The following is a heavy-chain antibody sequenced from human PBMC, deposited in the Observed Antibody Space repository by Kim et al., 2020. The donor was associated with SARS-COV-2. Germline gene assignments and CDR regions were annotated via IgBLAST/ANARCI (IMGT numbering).Heavy chain of an antibody. J-gene: IGHJ4*02. V-gene: IGHV3-23*01. CDR3: AKDVKGQFWYDYGDYFDY. CDR2: ISGSGGST. D-gene: IGHD4-17*01. Sequence: GGSLRLSCAASGFTFSSYAMSWVRQAPGKGLEWVSAISGSGGSTYYADSVKGRFTISRDNSKNTLYLQMNSLRAEDTAVYYCAKDVKGQFWYDYGDYFDYWGQGTLVTVSS. CDR1: GFTFSSYA.